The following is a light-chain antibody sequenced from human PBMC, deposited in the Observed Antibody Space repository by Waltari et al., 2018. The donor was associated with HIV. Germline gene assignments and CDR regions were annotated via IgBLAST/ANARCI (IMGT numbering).Light chain of an antibody. V-gene: IGLV1-44*01. CDR1: HSNIGRYA. CDR2: SNT. Sequence: QSVLTQPPSASGAPGQRVSISCSGGHSNIGRYAVSWYQQLPGTAPKLLIYSNTQRPSGVPDRFSGSKSGTSASLAIGGLQSEDEADYYCAAWDDSLSGSVVFGGGTKLTVL. J-gene: IGLJ2*01. CDR3: AAWDDSLSGSVV.